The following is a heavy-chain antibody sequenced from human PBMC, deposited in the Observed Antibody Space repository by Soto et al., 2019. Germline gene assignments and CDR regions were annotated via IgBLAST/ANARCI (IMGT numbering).Heavy chain of an antibody. CDR2: IKSKTDGGTT. CDR3: TAPPHCSGGSCYSGRDAFDI. Sequence: EVQLVESGGGLVKPGGSLRLSCAASGFTFSNAWMNWVRQAPGKGLEWVGRIKSKTDGGTTDYAAPVKGRFTISRDDSKNTLYLKMNSLKTDDTAVYYCTAPPHCSGGSCYSGRDAFDIWGRGTMVTVSS. J-gene: IGHJ3*02. D-gene: IGHD2-15*01. V-gene: IGHV3-15*07. CDR1: GFTFSNAW.